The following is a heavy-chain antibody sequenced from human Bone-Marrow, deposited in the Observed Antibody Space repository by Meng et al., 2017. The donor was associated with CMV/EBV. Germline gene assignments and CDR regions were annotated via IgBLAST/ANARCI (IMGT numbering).Heavy chain of an antibody. Sequence: ASVKVSCKASGYTFTAHYFHWVRQAPGQGLEWMGWIHPHRGDTNYAQQFQGRVTLTRDTSINTGYMELTRLTSDDTAVYYCAKDDPTFHRWGQGTLVTVSS. CDR1: GYTFTAHY. D-gene: IGHD2/OR15-2a*01. V-gene: IGHV1-2*02. J-gene: IGHJ5*02. CDR2: IHPHRGDT. CDR3: AKDDPTFHR.